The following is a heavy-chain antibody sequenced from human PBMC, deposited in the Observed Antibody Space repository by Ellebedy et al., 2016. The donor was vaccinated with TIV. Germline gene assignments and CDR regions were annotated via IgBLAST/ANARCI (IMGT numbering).Heavy chain of an antibody. CDR1: GLTLSSYA. D-gene: IGHD6-13*01. V-gene: IGHV3-23*01. J-gene: IGHJ4*02. CDR3: AKGGYSSSWYCLNY. CDR2: ISSSGDNT. Sequence: GGSLRLSCAASGLTLSSYAMNWVRQAPGKGLEWVSGISSSGDNTYYTDSVKGRFTITRDNSKNTLYLQMNSLRAEDTAVYYCAKGGYSSSWYCLNYWGQGTLVTVSS.